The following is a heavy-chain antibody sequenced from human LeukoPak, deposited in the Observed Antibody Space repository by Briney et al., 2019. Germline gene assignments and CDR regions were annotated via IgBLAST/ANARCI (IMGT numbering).Heavy chain of an antibody. CDR1: GFTFSSYA. J-gene: IGHJ4*02. CDR2: IGGGGGST. Sequence: PGGPLRLSCAASGFTFSSYAMSWVRQAPGKGLEWVSVIGGGGGSTYYADSVKGRFTTSRDNSKNTLYLQLNSLRAEDTAVYYCAKRAYSSSPRTFDYWGQGTLVTVSS. D-gene: IGHD6-6*01. CDR3: AKRAYSSSPRTFDY. V-gene: IGHV3-23*01.